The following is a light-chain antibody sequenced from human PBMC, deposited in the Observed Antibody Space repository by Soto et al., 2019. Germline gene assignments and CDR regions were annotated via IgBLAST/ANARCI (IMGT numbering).Light chain of an antibody. V-gene: IGKV3-15*01. Sequence: EAVLTQSPATLSVSPGEGATLSCRASQNVATNLAWYQQRPGQAPRLLIYGASKRAIGLPARFSGSGSVTEFTLTITSLQSEDFAVYYCQQYNNWPQTFGQGTKVEIK. CDR3: QQYNNWPQT. CDR1: QNVATN. CDR2: GAS. J-gene: IGKJ1*01.